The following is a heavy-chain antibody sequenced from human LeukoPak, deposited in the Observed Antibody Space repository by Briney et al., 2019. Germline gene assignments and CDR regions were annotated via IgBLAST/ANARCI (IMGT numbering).Heavy chain of an antibody. CDR1: GFTFSSYA. Sequence: QSGRSLRLSCAASGFTFSSYAMHWVRQAPGKGLEWVAVISYDGSNKYYADSVKGRFTISRDNSKNTLYLRMNSLRAEDTAVYYCARGAYYYGSGSFDYWGQGTLVTVSS. CDR2: ISYDGSNK. D-gene: IGHD3-10*01. CDR3: ARGAYYYGSGSFDY. V-gene: IGHV3-30-3*01. J-gene: IGHJ4*02.